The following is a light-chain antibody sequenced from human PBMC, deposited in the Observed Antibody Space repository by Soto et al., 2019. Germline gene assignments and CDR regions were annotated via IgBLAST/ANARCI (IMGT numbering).Light chain of an antibody. Sequence: ELVMTQSPATLSVSPGERATLSCRANRSFSSNVAWYQQKPGQAPRLLIYGASTRATGIPARFSGSGSGTEFTLTISSLRPDDFATYYCQQYYTYRTFGQGTKVDIK. V-gene: IGKV3-15*01. CDR2: GAS. CDR1: RSFSSN. CDR3: QQYYTYRT. J-gene: IGKJ1*01.